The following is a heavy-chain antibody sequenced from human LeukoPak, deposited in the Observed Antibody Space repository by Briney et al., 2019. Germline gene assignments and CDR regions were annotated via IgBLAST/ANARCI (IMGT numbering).Heavy chain of an antibody. J-gene: IGHJ4*02. V-gene: IGHV4-39*07. CDR3: ARFGELDY. CDR1: GGSISSSSYY. Sequence: SETLSLTCTVSGGSISSSSYYWGWIRQPPGKGLEWIGSIYYSGSTHYNPSLKSRVTISVDTSKNQFSLKLSSVTAADTAVYYCARFGELDYWGQGTLVTVSS. D-gene: IGHD3-10*01. CDR2: IYYSGST.